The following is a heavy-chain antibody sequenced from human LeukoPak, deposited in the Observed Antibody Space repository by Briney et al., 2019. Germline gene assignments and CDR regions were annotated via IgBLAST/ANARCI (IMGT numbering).Heavy chain of an antibody. V-gene: IGHV3-66*01. J-gene: IGHJ2*01. D-gene: IGHD2-21*02. CDR3: ARGVVVTRGWYFDL. Sequence: PGGSLRLSCAASGFTVSSNYMTWVRQAPGKGLEWVSVIYSGGSTYYADSVKGRFTVSRDNSKDTLDLQMNSLRAEDTAVYYCARGVVVTRGWYFDLWGRGTLVTVSS. CDR1: GFTVSSNY. CDR2: IYSGGST.